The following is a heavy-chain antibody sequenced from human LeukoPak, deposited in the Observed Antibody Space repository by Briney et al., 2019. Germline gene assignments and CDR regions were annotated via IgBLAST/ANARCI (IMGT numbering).Heavy chain of an antibody. D-gene: IGHD6-13*01. Sequence: PSETLSLTCTVSGGSISSFYWSWIRQPPGKGLEWIGYIYYSGSTNYNPSLKSRVTISVDTSKNQFSLKLSSVTAADTAVYYCARSGIAAVPDVEPTFDYWGQGTLVTVSS. CDR2: IYYSGST. V-gene: IGHV4-59*01. CDR3: ARSGIAAVPDVEPTFDY. J-gene: IGHJ4*02. CDR1: GGSISSFY.